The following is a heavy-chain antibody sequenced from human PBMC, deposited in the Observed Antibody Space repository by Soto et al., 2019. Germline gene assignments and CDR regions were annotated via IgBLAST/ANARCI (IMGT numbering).Heavy chain of an antibody. CDR3: TSRIVGARGVIVDY. CDR2: IRSKANSYAT. CDR1: GFTFSGSA. V-gene: IGHV3-73*01. D-gene: IGHD1-26*01. J-gene: IGHJ4*02. Sequence: EVQLVESGGGLVQPGGSLKLSCAASGFTFSGSAMHWVRQASGKGLEWVGRIRSKANSYATAYAASVKGRFTISRDDSKNTAYLQMNSLKTEDTAVYYCTSRIVGARGVIVDYWGQGTLVTVSS.